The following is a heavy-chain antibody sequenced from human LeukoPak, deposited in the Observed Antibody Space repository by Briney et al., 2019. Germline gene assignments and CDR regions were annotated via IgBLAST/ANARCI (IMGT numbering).Heavy chain of an antibody. J-gene: IGHJ4*02. CDR2: IWYDGSNK. CDR1: GFTFSNYG. Sequence: GRSLRLSCAASGFTFSNYGMHWVRQAPDKGLEWVAHIWYDGSNKYYADSVKGRFTISRDNSKNTLYLQMNSLRAEDTAVYYCARSYCSSTSCYADYWGQGTLVTVSS. D-gene: IGHD2-2*01. CDR3: ARSYCSSTSCYADY. V-gene: IGHV3-33*01.